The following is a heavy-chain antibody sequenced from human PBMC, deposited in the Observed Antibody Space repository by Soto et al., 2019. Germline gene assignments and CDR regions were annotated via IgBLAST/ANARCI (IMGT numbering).Heavy chain of an antibody. J-gene: IGHJ4*02. V-gene: IGHV5-10-1*01. CDR1: GYSFAGYW. Sequence: PGESLKISCKGSGYSFAGYWIAWVRQKPGKGLEWMGRIDPSDSQTYYSPSFRGHVTISATKSITTVFLQWSSLRASDTAMYYCARQIYDSDTGPNFQYYFDSWGQGTPVTVSS. D-gene: IGHD3-22*01. CDR2: IDPSDSQT. CDR3: ARQIYDSDTGPNFQYYFDS.